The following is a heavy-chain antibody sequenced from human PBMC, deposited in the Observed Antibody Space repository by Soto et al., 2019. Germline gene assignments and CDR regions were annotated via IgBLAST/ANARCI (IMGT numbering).Heavy chain of an antibody. J-gene: IGHJ3*02. CDR1: GFTFDDYA. CDR3: AKDIGDGYTSGAFDI. Sequence: GGSLRLSCAASGFTFDDYAMHWVRQAAGKGLEWVSGISWNSGSIGYADSVKGRFTISRDNAKNSLYLQMNSLRAERTGLYYCAKDIGDGYTSGAFDIRGQRTLVTLS. V-gene: IGHV3-9*01. CDR2: ISWNSGSI. D-gene: IGHD5-12*01.